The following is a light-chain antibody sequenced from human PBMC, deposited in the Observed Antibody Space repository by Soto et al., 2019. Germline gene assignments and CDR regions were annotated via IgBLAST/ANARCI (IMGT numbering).Light chain of an antibody. CDR1: QRLLHSNGNTF. V-gene: IGKV2-28*01. CDR2: LGS. J-gene: IGKJ2*01. CDR3: KQALQTPYT. Sequence: EIVMTQSPPSLTVTPGEPASISCRSSQRLLHSNGNTFLDWYLQKPGQSPQLLIYLGSNRASGVTDRVSGSEAGTDFTLKISRVEAEDVGVYYCKQALQTPYTFGQGTKLEIK.